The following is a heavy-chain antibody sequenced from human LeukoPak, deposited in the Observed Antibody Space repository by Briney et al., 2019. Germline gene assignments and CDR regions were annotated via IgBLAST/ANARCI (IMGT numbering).Heavy chain of an antibody. D-gene: IGHD6-6*01. CDR1: GGSISSGSYY. J-gene: IGHJ4*02. CDR3: ATTARHCSDY. Sequence: SETLSLTCTVSGGSISSGSYYWSWIRQPAGKGLEWIGRIYTSGSTNYNPSLKSRVTISIDTSKNQFSLRLSSVTAADTAVYYCATTARHCSDYWGQGTLVTVSS. CDR2: IYTSGST. V-gene: IGHV4-61*02.